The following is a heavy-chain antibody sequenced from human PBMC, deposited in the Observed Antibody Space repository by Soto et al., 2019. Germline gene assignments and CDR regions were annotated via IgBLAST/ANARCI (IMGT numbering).Heavy chain of an antibody. Sequence: GGSLRLSCAASGFTFSSYAMHWVRQAPGKGLEWVAVISYDGSNKYYADSVKGRFTISRDNSKNTLYLQMNSLRAEDTAVYYCARVVRYSRSYYFDYWGQGTLVTVSS. J-gene: IGHJ4*02. CDR3: ARVVRYSRSYYFDY. CDR2: ISYDGSNK. D-gene: IGHD2-15*01. V-gene: IGHV3-30-3*01. CDR1: GFTFSSYA.